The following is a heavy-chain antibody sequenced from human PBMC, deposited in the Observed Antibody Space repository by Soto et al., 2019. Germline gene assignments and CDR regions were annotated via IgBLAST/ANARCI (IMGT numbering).Heavy chain of an antibody. CDR3: ARGAVSARPDV. CDR1: GVTFSSYA. Sequence: QVQLVESGGGVVQPGRSLRLSCAASGVTFSSYAMHWVRQTPGKGLEWVAIIWYDGSNKYHADCVKGRLTISRDNAKNTLDLQMNSLRDEDTAVYYCARGAVSARPDVGGQVTLVTFSS. V-gene: IGHV3-33*01. J-gene: IGHJ1*01. D-gene: IGHD6-6*01. CDR2: IWYDGSNK.